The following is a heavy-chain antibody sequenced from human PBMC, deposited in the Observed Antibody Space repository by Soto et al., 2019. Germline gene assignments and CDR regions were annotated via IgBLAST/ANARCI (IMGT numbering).Heavy chain of an antibody. V-gene: IGHV4-34*01. J-gene: IGHJ6*02. D-gene: IGHD3-10*01. CDR3: ARDRHRWTFTMVRVGSGGYGMDV. CDR1: CWSFRGYY. Sequence: SETLSLTCAVYCWSFRGYYWSWIRQPPGKGLELNGGINHNGNTNYKPSLQNRVTLSVDTSKNQFSLKLSSVTAADTAVYYCARDRHRWTFTMVRVGSGGYGMDVWGQGTTVTVSS. CDR2: INHNGNT.